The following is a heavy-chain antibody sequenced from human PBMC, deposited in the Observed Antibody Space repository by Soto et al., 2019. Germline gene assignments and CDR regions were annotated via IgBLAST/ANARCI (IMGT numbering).Heavy chain of an antibody. V-gene: IGHV1-69*01. CDR1: GGTFSSYA. CDR3: ARDSIMYYYGSGRQYGMDV. J-gene: IGHJ6*02. CDR2: IIPIFGTA. D-gene: IGHD3-10*01. Sequence: QVPLVQSGAEVKKPGSSVKVSCKASGGTFSSYAISWVRQAPGQGLEWMGGIIPIFGTANYAQKFQGRVTITADESTSTAYMELSSLRSEDTAVYYCARDSIMYYYGSGRQYGMDVWGQGTTVTVSS.